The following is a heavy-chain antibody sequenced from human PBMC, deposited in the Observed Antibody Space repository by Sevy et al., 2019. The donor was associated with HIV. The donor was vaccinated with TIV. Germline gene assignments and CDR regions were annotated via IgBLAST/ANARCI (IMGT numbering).Heavy chain of an antibody. CDR2: ISGSGDAI. D-gene: IGHD4-17*01. J-gene: IGHJ6*02. CDR3: ARDHVKDGDLGDYYYFAMDV. CDR1: AFTLSDYY. V-gene: IGHV3-11*01. Sequence: GGSLRLSCAGSAFTLSDYYMSWIRQAPGKGLQWISYISGSGDAIYYADSVKGRFTISRDNAKNSVYLQMNSLRAEDTAVYYCARDHVKDGDLGDYYYFAMDVWGQGTTVTVSS.